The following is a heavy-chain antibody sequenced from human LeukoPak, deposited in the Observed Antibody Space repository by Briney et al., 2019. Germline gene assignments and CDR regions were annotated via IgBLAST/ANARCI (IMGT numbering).Heavy chain of an antibody. V-gene: IGHV4-34*01. J-gene: IGHJ4*02. Sequence: PSETLSLTCAVYGGSFSGYYWTWIRQPPGKGLEWIGEINHSGSTNYNPSLKSRVTISIDTSKNQFSLILSSVTAADTAVYYCARGLSDVYWGQGTLVTVSS. CDR3: ARGLSDVY. CDR1: GGSFSGYY. CDR2: INHSGST.